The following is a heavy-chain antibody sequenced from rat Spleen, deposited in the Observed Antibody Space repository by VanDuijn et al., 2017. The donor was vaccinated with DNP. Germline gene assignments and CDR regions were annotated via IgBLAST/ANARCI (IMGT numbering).Heavy chain of an antibody. J-gene: IGHJ2*01. Sequence: EVQLQESGPGLVKPSQSLSLTCSVTGYSITSNYWGWIRKFPGNKMEWIGHISYSGSTSYNPSLKSRISITRDTSKNQFFLQLNSVNTEDTATHYCARSRYYDGYYHGFDYWGQGVMVTVSS. CDR3: ARSRYYDGYYHGFDY. V-gene: IGHV3-1*01. CDR1: GYSITSNY. D-gene: IGHD1-12*03. CDR2: ISYSGST.